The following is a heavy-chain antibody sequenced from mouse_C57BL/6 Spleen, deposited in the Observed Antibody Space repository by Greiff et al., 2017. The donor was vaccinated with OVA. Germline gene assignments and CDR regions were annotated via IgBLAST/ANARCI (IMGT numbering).Heavy chain of an antibody. V-gene: IGHV5-4*01. J-gene: IGHJ2*01. CDR1: GFTFSSYA. CDR2: ISDGGSYT. CDR3: ARDPYGSSYYFDY. Sequence: EVQLQESGGGLVKPGGSLKLSCAASGFTFSSYAMSWVRQTPEKRLEWVATISDGGSYTYYPDNVKGRFTISRDNAKNNLYLQMSHLKSEDTAMYYCARDPYGSSYYFDYWGQGTTLTVSS. D-gene: IGHD1-1*01.